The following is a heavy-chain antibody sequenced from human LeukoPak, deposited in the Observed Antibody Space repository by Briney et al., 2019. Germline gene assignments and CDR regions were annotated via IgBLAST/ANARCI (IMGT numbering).Heavy chain of an antibody. CDR2: ICPGDSET. Sequence: GESLKISCKGSGYSFTSYWVAWVRQMPGKGLGWVGIICPGDSETRYSPSFQGQVTISADKSISTAYLQWSSLKASDTAEYFCARRGSSWYGDFWGQGTLVTVSS. CDR1: GYSFTSYW. CDR3: ARRGSSWYGDF. D-gene: IGHD6-13*01. J-gene: IGHJ4*02. V-gene: IGHV5-51*01.